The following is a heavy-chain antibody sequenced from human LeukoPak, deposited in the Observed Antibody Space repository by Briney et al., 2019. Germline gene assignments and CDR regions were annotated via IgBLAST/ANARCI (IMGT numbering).Heavy chain of an antibody. CDR2: IVVGSGNT. CDR3: AAWSLDSSGYSDC. D-gene: IGHD3-22*01. CDR1: GFTFTSSA. J-gene: IGHJ4*02. V-gene: IGHV1-58*02. Sequence: GASVKVSCKASGFTFTSSAMQWVRQSRGQRLECIGWIVVGSGNTNYAQKFQERVTITRDMSTSTAYMELSSLRSEDTAVYYCAAWSLDSSGYSDCWGQGTLVTVSS.